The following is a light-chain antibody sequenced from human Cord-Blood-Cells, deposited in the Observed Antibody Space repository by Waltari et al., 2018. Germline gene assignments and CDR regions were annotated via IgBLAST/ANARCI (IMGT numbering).Light chain of an antibody. J-gene: IGLJ2*01. CDR3: SSYTSSSTVV. Sequence: QSALTQPASVFGSPGQSITISCTGTSSDVGGYNSVSWYQQHPGKAPKLMIYDVSNRPSGVSNRFSGSKSGNTASLTISGLQAEDEADYYCSSYTSSSTVVFGGGTKLTVL. V-gene: IGLV2-14*01. CDR1: SSDVGGYNS. CDR2: DVS.